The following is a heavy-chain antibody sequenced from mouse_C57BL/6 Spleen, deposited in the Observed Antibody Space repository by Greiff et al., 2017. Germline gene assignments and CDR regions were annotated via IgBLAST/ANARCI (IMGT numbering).Heavy chain of an antibody. CDR3: ARSYYGYAMDY. CDR2: INPSSGYT. D-gene: IGHD1-1*01. J-gene: IGHJ4*01. CDR1: GYTFTSYT. Sequence: VQLQQSGAELARPGASVKMSCKASGYTFTSYTMPWVKQRPGQGLEWIGYINPSSGYTKYNQKFKDKATLTADKSSSTAYMQLSSLTSEDSAVYYCARSYYGYAMDYWGQGTSVTVSS. V-gene: IGHV1-4*01.